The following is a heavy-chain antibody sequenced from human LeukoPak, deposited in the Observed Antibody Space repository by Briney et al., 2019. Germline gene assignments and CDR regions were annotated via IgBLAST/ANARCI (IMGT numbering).Heavy chain of an antibody. Sequence: SETLSLTCTVSGGSISSYYWSWIRQPAGKGLEWIGRIYTSGSTNYNPSLKSRATMSVDTSKNQFSLKLSSVTAADTAVYYCARGAYGSGSYYEAYYYYMDVWGKGTTVTVSS. CDR2: IYTSGST. V-gene: IGHV4-4*07. CDR3: ARGAYGSGSYYEAYYYYMDV. J-gene: IGHJ6*03. CDR1: GGSISSYY. D-gene: IGHD3-10*01.